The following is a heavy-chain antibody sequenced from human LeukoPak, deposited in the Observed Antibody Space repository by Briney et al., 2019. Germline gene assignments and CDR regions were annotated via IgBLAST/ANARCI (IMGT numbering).Heavy chain of an antibody. CDR3: ARREGFFDY. CDR1: GGSISSYY. J-gene: IGHJ4*02. Sequence: PSETLSLTCTVSGGSISSYYWSWIRQPPGKGLEWIGYIYYRGSTNYNPSLKSRVTISADTSKSQFSLKLSSVTAADTAVYYCARREGFFDYWGQGTPVTVSS. V-gene: IGHV4-59*08. CDR2: IYYRGST.